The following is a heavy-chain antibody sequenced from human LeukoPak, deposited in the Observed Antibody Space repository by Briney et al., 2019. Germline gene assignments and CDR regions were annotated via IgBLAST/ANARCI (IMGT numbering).Heavy chain of an antibody. CDR1: GYTFINHG. CDR3: ARESAAGYYDSSGYYFSYFDS. V-gene: IGHV1-18*01. J-gene: IGHJ4*02. CDR2: IRAYNGNT. D-gene: IGHD3-22*01. Sequence: ASVKVSCKASGYTFINHGINWVRQAPGQGLEWMGWIRAYNGNTNYAQNLQGRVTMTTDTSTSTAYMELRSLRSDDTAVYYCARESAAGYYDSSGYYFSYFDSWGQGTLVTVSS.